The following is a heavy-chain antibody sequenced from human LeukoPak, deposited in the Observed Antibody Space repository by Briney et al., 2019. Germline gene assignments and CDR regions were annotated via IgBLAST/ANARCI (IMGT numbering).Heavy chain of an antibody. CDR2: INPSGGST. CDR1: GYTFTSYY. Sequence: ASVKVSCKASGYTFTSYYMHWVRQAPGQGLEWMGIINPSGGSTSYAQKFQGRVTMTRNTSISTAYIQLSSLRSEDTAVYYCARGRRKYDFWSDYLTYYYMDVWGKGTTVTVSS. V-gene: IGHV1-46*01. D-gene: IGHD3-3*01. J-gene: IGHJ6*03. CDR3: ARGRRKYDFWSDYLTYYYMDV.